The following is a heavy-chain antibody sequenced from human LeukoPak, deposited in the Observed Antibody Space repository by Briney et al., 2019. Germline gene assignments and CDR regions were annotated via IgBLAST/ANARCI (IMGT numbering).Heavy chain of an antibody. Sequence: SETLSLTCTVSGGSVSSGSYYWSWLRQPPGKGLEWIGYIYYSGSTNYNPSLKSRVTISVDTSKNQFSLKLSSVTAADTAVYYCARDKEGYYFDYWGQGTLVTVSS. V-gene: IGHV4-61*01. CDR2: IYYSGST. J-gene: IGHJ4*02. CDR3: ARDKEGYYFDY. CDR1: GGSVSSGSYY.